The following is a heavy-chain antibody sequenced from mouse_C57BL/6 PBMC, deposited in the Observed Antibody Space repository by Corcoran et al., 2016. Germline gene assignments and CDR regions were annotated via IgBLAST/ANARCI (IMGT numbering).Heavy chain of an antibody. CDR1: GYTFTTYG. D-gene: IGHD3-2*02. Sequence: QIQLVQSGPELKKPGETVKISCKASGYTFTTYGMSWVKQAPGKGLKWMGWINTYSGVPTYADDFKGRFAFSLETSASTAYLQINNLKNEDTATYFCARWSSGYWYFDVWGTGTTVTVSS. V-gene: IGHV9-3*01. CDR2: INTYSGVP. CDR3: ARWSSGYWYFDV. J-gene: IGHJ1*03.